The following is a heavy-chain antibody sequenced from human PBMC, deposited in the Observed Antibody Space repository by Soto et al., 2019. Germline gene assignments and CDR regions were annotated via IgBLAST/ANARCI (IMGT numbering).Heavy chain of an antibody. Sequence: SETVSLTCTVSGVSISNSSYYWGWIRRPPGKGLEWIGTIYYSGITYYDPSLKSRVTISVDTSKNQFSLKLTSVTAADTAVYYCARHGSNWGQGTLVT. CDR3: ARHGSN. CDR2: IYYSGIT. CDR1: GVSISNSSYY. J-gene: IGHJ4*02. V-gene: IGHV4-39*01.